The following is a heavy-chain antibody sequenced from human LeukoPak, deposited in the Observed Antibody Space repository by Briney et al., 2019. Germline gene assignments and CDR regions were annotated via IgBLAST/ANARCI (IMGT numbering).Heavy chain of an antibody. D-gene: IGHD5-18*01. J-gene: IGHJ4*02. CDR1: GFTFSSYE. V-gene: IGHV3-48*03. CDR3: AREGSAMVSFDY. Sequence: GGSLRLSCAASGFTFSSYEMNWVRQAPGKGLEWVSYISSGGNTIYYADSVKGRFTISRDNAKNSLYLQMNSLRAENTAVYYCAREGSAMVSFDYWGQRTLVTVSS. CDR2: ISSGGNTI.